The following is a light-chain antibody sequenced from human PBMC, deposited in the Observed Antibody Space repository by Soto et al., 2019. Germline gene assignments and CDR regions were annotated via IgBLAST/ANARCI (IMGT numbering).Light chain of an antibody. CDR3: CSYAGTYTFYA. CDR1: SSDVGGYDY. CDR2: DVT. V-gene: IGLV2-11*01. J-gene: IGLJ1*01. Sequence: ALTQPRSVSGSPGQSVTISCTGTSSDVGGYDYVSWYQQHPGKAPKLMIYDVTERPSGVPDRFSASKSGNTASLTISGLQPEDEADYHCCSYAGTYTFYAFGTGTKVTVL.